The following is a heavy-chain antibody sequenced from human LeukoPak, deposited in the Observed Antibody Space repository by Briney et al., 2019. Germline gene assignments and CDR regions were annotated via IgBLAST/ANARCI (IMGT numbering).Heavy chain of an antibody. CDR1: GFIFSRYW. Sequence: GGSLRLSCAASGFIFSRYWMSWVRQAPGKGREWVANIKQDGSERYYVDSVKGRFTISRDNAKNSLYLQMNSLRAEDTAVYYCARDFGDPIDYWGQGTLVTVSS. D-gene: IGHD3-10*01. CDR2: IKQDGSER. J-gene: IGHJ4*02. CDR3: ARDFGDPIDY. V-gene: IGHV3-7*01.